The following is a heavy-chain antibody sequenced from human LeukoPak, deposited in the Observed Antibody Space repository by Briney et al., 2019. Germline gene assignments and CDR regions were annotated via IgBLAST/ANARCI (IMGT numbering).Heavy chain of an antibody. Sequence: ASVKVSCKASGYTFTSYYMHWVRQAPGQGLEWMGIINPSSGSTSYAQKFQGRVTMTRDTSTSTVYMELSSLRSEDTAVYYCARVSDDGERFWYFDLWGRGTLVTVSS. CDR3: ARVSDDGERFWYFDL. CDR1: GYTFTSYY. D-gene: IGHD4-17*01. CDR2: INPSSGST. V-gene: IGHV1-46*01. J-gene: IGHJ2*01.